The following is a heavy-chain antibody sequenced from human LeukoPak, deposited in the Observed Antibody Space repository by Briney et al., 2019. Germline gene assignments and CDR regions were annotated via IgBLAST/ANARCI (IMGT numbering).Heavy chain of an antibody. CDR2: INNSSSAV. J-gene: IGHJ4*02. CDR1: GFTVSSNY. V-gene: IGHV3-48*01. Sequence: GGSLRLSCAASGFTVSSNYMSWVRQAPGKGLEWVSYINNSSSAVYYADSVKGRFTISRDNAKNSLYLQMNSLRAEDTAVYYCARAVGYWGQGTLVTVSS. CDR3: ARAVGY.